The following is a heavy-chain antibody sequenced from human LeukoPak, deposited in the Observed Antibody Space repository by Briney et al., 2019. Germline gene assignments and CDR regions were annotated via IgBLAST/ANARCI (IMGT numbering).Heavy chain of an antibody. CDR1: GYTFTSYY. CDR2: INPSGGST. D-gene: IGHD3-22*01. Sequence: ASVKVSCKASGYTFTSYYMHWVRQAPGQGLEWMGIINPSGGSTSYAQKFQGRVTMTRDTSTSTVYIELSSLRSEDTAVYYCARDPSLNLDSSGYLDYWGQGTLVTVSS. CDR3: ARDPSLNLDSSGYLDY. V-gene: IGHV1-46*01. J-gene: IGHJ4*02.